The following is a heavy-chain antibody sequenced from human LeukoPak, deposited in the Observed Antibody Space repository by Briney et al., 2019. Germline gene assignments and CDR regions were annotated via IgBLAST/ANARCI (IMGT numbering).Heavy chain of an antibody. D-gene: IGHD2-15*01. J-gene: IGHJ4*02. Sequence: SETLSLTCTVSGGSSSGYYWTWIRQPPGKGLEWIGCVHTSGSTDYNPSLKNRVTMSVDVSKNQFSLRLSSVTATDTAVYYCARPGQSSWWVYFNYWGQGTPVTVSS. CDR2: VHTSGST. CDR1: GGSSSGYY. CDR3: ARPGQSSWWVYFNY. V-gene: IGHV4-4*09.